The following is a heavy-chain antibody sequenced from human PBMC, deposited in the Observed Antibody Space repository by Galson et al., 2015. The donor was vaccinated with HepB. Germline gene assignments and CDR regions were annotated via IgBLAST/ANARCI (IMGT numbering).Heavy chain of an antibody. CDR2: IYPGDSDT. J-gene: IGHJ6*02. CDR3: ARHFSSTCSSTSCSPFYYGMDV. Sequence: QSGAEVKKPGESLKISCKGSGYSFTNYWIGWVRQMPGKGLEWMGIIYPGDSDTRYSPSFQGQVTISADKSISTAYLQWSSLKASDTAMYYCARHFSSTCSSTSCSPFYYGMDVWGQGTTVTVSS. D-gene: IGHD2-2*01. CDR1: GYSFTNYW. V-gene: IGHV5-51*01.